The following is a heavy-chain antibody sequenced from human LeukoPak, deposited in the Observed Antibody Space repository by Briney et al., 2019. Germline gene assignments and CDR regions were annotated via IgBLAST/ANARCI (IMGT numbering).Heavy chain of an antibody. CDR1: GYTFTSYG. D-gene: IGHD3-22*01. CDR3: ARAYYHDTSSYQGFDF. CDR2: ISAYNCNT. V-gene: IGHV1-18*01. J-gene: IGHJ4*02. Sequence: VASVKVSCKASGYTFTSYGFTWVRQAPGQGLEWMGCISAYNCNTDYAQKLQGRVTMTTDTPTSTAYRELRSLRSDDTAVYFCARAYYHDTSSYQGFDFWGQGTLVTVSS.